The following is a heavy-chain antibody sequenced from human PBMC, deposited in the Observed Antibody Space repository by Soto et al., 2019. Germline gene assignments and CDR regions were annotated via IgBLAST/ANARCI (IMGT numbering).Heavy chain of an antibody. Sequence: QVPLVQSGAEVKESGASVKVSCKASRYTFISYDINWVRQAPGQGLEWMGWMNPSSANTGYAQKFQGRISMTRNTSMNTAYMELNSLTSEDTAVYYCTRGQEVWWNAGPLGLHGLDVWGQGTTVTVSS. CDR1: RYTFISYD. D-gene: IGHD3-16*01. J-gene: IGHJ6*02. V-gene: IGHV1-8*01. CDR2: MNPSSANT. CDR3: TRGQEVWWNAGPLGLHGLDV.